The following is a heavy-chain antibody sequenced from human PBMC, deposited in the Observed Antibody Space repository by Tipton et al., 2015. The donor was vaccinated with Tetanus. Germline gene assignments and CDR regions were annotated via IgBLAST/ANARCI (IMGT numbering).Heavy chain of an antibody. V-gene: IGHV3-74*01. J-gene: IGHJ6*02. CDR1: GFTSESHY. CDR2: INPDGRRT. D-gene: IGHD1-1*01. Sequence: SLRLSCAASGFTSESHYMHWVRQTPGKGLLWISRINPDGRRTNCADSVKGRFTISRDNAKNTVYLQMNSLRAEDTAVYFCARRSLTNYGLDVWGQGTPVTVSS. CDR3: ARRSLTNYGLDV.